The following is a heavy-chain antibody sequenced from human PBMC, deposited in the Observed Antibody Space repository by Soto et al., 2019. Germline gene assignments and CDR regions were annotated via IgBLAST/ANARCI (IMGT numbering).Heavy chain of an antibody. CDR2: INPNSGGT. CDR1: GYTFTGYY. D-gene: IGHD6-19*01. Sequence: ASVKVSCKASGYTFTGYYMHWVRQAPGQGLEWMGWINPNSGGTNYAQKFQGRVTMTRDTSISTAYMELRSLRSDDTAVYYCARDQEYSSGWFDYWGQGTLVTVSS. J-gene: IGHJ4*02. V-gene: IGHV1-2*02. CDR3: ARDQEYSSGWFDY.